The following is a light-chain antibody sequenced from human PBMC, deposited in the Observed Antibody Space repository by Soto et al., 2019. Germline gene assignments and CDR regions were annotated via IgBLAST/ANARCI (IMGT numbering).Light chain of an antibody. J-gene: IGKJ3*01. V-gene: IGKV3-11*01. CDR1: QSVRSS. Sequence: EIVLTQSPDTLSLSPGERATLSCRASQSVRSSLAWYQQKPGQAPRLLIYDASNRATGIPARFSGSGSGTDFTLTISSLGPEDFAVYYCQQRSNWPPEVTFGPGTKSGYQT. CDR2: DAS. CDR3: QQRSNWPPEVT.